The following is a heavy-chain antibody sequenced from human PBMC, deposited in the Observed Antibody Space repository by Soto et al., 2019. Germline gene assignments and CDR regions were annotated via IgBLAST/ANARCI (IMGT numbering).Heavy chain of an antibody. CDR1: GYTFTGDS. CDR2: ISAYNGNT. Sequence: ASLVKLACKAAGYTFTGDSIGWGRQAPGQGLEWMGWISAYNGNTNYAQKLQGRVTMTTDTSTSTAYMELRSLRSDDTAVYYCARGATSSGWDAFDIWGQGTMVTVSS. CDR3: ARGATSSGWDAFDI. V-gene: IGHV1-18*01. J-gene: IGHJ3*02. D-gene: IGHD5-12*01.